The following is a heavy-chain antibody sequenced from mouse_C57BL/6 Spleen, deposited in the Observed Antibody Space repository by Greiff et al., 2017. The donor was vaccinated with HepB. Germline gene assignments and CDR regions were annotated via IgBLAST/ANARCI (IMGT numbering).Heavy chain of an antibody. Sequence: VQLQQSGAELVKPGASVKISCKASGYAFSSYWMNWVKQRPGKGLEWIGQIYPGDGDTNYNGKFKGKATLTADKSSSTAYMQISSLTSEDSAVYCWARPVVHWYFDVWGTGTTVTVSS. V-gene: IGHV1-80*01. J-gene: IGHJ1*03. CDR2: IYPGDGDT. CDR1: GYAFSSYW. CDR3: ARPVVHWYFDV. D-gene: IGHD1-1*01.